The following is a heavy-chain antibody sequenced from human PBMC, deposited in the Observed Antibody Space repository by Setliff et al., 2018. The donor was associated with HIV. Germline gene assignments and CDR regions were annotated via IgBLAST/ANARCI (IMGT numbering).Heavy chain of an antibody. V-gene: IGHV4-39*06. D-gene: IGHD6-25*01. J-gene: IGHJ5*01. CDR3: AGGFPKYNFRHFDS. CDR2: IYNSGST. Sequence: SETMSLTCTVSGGSISPTNYYWGWIRQPPGKGLEWIGYIYNSGSTTYNPSLKSRVTISVDTSKNQFTLRLSSVTAVDTALYFCAGGFPKYNFRHFDSWGQGTLVTVSS. CDR1: GGSISPTNYY.